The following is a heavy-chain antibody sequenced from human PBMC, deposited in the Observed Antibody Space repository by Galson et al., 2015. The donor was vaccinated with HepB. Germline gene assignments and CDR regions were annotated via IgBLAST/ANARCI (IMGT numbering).Heavy chain of an antibody. CDR1: GDTFSNIW. Sequence: QSGAEVKKPGESLRISCQVSGDTFSNIWIAWVRQMPGKGLEWLGMINPGDSQVRYNPSFQGRVTISADKSSSTAFLQWSSLRASDTAIYHCARRRVRAFYATSGSHTWFDPWGQGTPVTVSS. V-gene: IGHV5-10-1*01. D-gene: IGHD3-10*01. CDR2: INPGDSQV. J-gene: IGHJ5*02. CDR3: ARRRVRAFYATSGSHTWFDP.